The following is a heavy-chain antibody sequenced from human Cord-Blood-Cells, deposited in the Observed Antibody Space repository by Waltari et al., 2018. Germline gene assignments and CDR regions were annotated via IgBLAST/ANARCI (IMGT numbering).Heavy chain of an antibody. V-gene: IGHV1-69*01. J-gene: IGHJ5*02. CDR2: ISPIVGTA. D-gene: IGHD6-6*01. Sequence: QVQLVQSGAEVKKPGSSVKVSCKASGGTFSSYAISWVRQAPGQGLEWMGGISPIVGTANDAQKFQGRVTITADESTSTAYMELSSLRSEDTAVYYCAREKQVYSSSWFDPWGQGTLVTVSS. CDR3: AREKQVYSSSWFDP. CDR1: GGTFSSYA.